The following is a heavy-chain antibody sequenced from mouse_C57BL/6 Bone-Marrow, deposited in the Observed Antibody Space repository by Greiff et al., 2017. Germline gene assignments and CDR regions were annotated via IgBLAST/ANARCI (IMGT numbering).Heavy chain of an antibody. CDR2: LDPTSGGT. Sequence: QVQLQQPGAALVQPGASVKLSCKASVYTFPSYWLPWVKQRPGRGLAWIGRLDPTSGGTQYNEKFKSKATLTVDKPSSTAYMQLSSLTSEDSAVYYCARYGNYQDYWGQGTTLTVSS. CDR1: VYTFPSYW. CDR3: ARYGNYQDY. V-gene: IGHV1-72*01. D-gene: IGHD2-1*01. J-gene: IGHJ2*01.